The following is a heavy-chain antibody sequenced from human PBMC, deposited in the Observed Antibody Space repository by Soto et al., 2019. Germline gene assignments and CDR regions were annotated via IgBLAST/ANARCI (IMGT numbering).Heavy chain of an antibody. CDR1: GFTFSSHA. Sequence: GGSLRPSCAASGFTFSSHAMHWVRQAPGNGLKSVALISYDVSKKYYADSVKGRFTISRDNSKNTLYLQMNSLRAEDTAVYNCSRGMIRELGTDVWGQGTTVTVS. V-gene: IGHV3-30*04. CDR2: ISYDVSKK. J-gene: IGHJ6*02. CDR3: SRGMIRELGTDV. D-gene: IGHD3-16*01.